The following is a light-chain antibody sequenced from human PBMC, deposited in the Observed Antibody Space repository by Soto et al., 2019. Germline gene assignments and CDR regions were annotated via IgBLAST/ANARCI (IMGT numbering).Light chain of an antibody. CDR3: QQYNSYPWT. V-gene: IGKV1-5*03. Sequence: DIQMTQSPSTLSASVGDRVTITCRASQSISTWLAWYQQKPGKAPKLLIYKASSLESGVLSRFSGSGSGTEFTLTISSLQPDDSATYHCQQYNSYPWTFGQGTKVEIK. J-gene: IGKJ1*01. CDR2: KAS. CDR1: QSISTW.